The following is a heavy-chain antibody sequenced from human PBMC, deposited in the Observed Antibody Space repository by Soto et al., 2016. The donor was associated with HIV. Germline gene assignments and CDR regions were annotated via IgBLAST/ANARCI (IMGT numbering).Heavy chain of an antibody. CDR1: GLSVRTNY. CDR2: IYTGGDT. Sequence: EVQLVESGGGLVQPGGSLRLSCAASGLSVRTNYMNWVRQAPGKGLEWVSVIYTGGDTYYADSVKGRFTISRDNSKNTLSLQMKSLRVEDTATYYCAREGVGKRPNDIWGQGTMVTVSS. J-gene: IGHJ3*02. CDR3: AREGVGKRPNDI. V-gene: IGHV3-66*01. D-gene: IGHD6-25*01.